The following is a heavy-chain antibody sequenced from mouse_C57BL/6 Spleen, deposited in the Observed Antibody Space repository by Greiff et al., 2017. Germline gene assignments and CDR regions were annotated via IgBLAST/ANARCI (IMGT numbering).Heavy chain of an antibody. CDR2: IYPSDSET. CDR3: ARERKLGFDY. Sequence: VQLQQPGAELVRPGSSVKLSCKASGYTFTSYWMDWVKQRPGQGLEWIGNIYPSDSETHYNQKFKDKATLTVDKSSSTAYMQLSSLSSEDSAVYYCARERKLGFDYWGQGTTLTVSS. J-gene: IGHJ2*01. D-gene: IGHD4-1*01. V-gene: IGHV1-61*01. CDR1: GYTFTSYW.